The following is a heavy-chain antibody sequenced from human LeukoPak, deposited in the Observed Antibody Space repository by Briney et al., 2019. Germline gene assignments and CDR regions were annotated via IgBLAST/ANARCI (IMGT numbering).Heavy chain of an antibody. Sequence: GGSLRLSCAASGFTFSSYGMHWVRQAPGKGLEWVAVISYDGSNKYYADSVKGRFTISRDNSKNTLYLQMNSLRAEDTAVHYCAKAMVRGVIGAFDYWGQGTLVTVSS. CDR2: ISYDGSNK. J-gene: IGHJ4*02. CDR3: AKAMVRGVIGAFDY. D-gene: IGHD3-10*01. CDR1: GFTFSSYG. V-gene: IGHV3-30*18.